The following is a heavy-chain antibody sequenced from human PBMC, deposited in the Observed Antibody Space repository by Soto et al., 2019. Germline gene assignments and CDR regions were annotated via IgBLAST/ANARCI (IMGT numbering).Heavy chain of an antibody. J-gene: IGHJ4*02. Sequence: GAEAKKPGTSVKVSCKASGYTFSTSTISWVRQAPGQGLEWLGWIKAYSGNTNYAPKLQGRVTMTTDTSTSTAYLELRSLTNDDTAMYYCAIANYGDDDYWGQGTLVTVSS. V-gene: IGHV1-18*04. D-gene: IGHD4-17*01. CDR2: IKAYSGNT. CDR1: GYTFSTST. CDR3: AIANYGDDDY.